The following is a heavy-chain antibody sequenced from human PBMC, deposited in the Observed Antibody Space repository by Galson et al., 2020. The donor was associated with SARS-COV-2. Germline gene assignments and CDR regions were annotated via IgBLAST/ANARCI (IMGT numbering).Heavy chain of an antibody. CDR1: GPSLSGYA. V-gene: IGHV3-30*04. D-gene: IGHD3-10*01. Sequence: GGSLRLSCAASGPSLSGYAMHWVRQAPGKGLEWVALIPYAGSDQYYAKSVKGRFTISRDNSKNTLYLEMNSLRVEETAMYYCARAGRLWFGELPYWGQGTLVTVSS. CDR3: ARAGRLWFGELPY. J-gene: IGHJ1*01. CDR2: IPYAGSDQ.